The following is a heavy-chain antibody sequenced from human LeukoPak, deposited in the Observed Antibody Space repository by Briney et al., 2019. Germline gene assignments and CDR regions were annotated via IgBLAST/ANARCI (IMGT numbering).Heavy chain of an antibody. V-gene: IGHV5-51*01. CDR1: GYSFTSYW. CDR3: ASSPRDYGDYDSGGYYYYGMDV. J-gene: IGHJ6*02. CDR2: IYPGDSDT. Sequence: GESLKISCKGSGYSFTSYWIGWVRQMPGKGLEWMGIIYPGDSDTRYSPSFQGQVTISADKSISTAYLQWSSLKASDTAMYYCASSPRDYGDYDSGGYYYYGMDVWGQGTTVTVSS. D-gene: IGHD4-17*01.